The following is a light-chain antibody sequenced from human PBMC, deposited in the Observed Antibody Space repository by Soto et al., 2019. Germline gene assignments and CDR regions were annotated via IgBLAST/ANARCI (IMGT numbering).Light chain of an antibody. J-gene: IGKJ1*01. CDR3: QQSHSTPWT. V-gene: IGKV1-39*01. CDR2: GAS. CDR1: QTITTY. Sequence: DIQMTQSRASLSASVGDRVTITCRASQTITTYLNWYQQKPGKAPKLLIYGASSLQSGVPSRFTGSGSGTDFTLTISSLQPEDFATYHCQQSHSTPWTFGQGTKVEIK.